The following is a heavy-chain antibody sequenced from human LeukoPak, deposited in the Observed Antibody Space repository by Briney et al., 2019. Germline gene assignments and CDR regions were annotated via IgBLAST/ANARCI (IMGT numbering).Heavy chain of an antibody. J-gene: IGHJ5*02. CDR2: VTWGGGST. D-gene: IGHD2/OR15-2a*01. V-gene: IGHV3-20*04. CDR1: GFKFDDYE. Sequence: GGSLRLSCAASGFKFDDYEMSWVRQAPGKGLEWVAGVTWGGGSTGYVDYVKGRFAISRDNTKNSLFLQMDSLRTEDTALYYCVRDPFCSSTTRYSFEDWFDPWGQGTLVTVSS. CDR3: VRDPFCSSTTRYSFEDWFDP.